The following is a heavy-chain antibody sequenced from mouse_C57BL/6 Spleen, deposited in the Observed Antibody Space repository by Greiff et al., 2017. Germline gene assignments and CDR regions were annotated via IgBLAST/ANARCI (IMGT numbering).Heavy chain of an antibody. Sequence: QVPLQQPGAELVRPGSSVTLSCKASGYTFTSYWMDWVKQRPGQGLDWIGNLYPSDSETHYTQKIKYKATLTVHKASSTAYMQLSSLTSEDSAVYDCARWDYGSSYVDWYFDVWGTGTTVTVSS. CDR3: ARWDYGSSYVDWYFDV. J-gene: IGHJ1*03. CDR2: LYPSDSET. V-gene: IGHV1-61*01. CDR1: GYTFTSYW. D-gene: IGHD1-1*01.